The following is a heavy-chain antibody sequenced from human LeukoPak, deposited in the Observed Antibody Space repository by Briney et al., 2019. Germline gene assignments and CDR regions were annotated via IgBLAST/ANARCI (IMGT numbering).Heavy chain of an antibody. CDR3: AKDRARGGTTDFDY. D-gene: IGHD1-7*01. CDR1: GFTFSTYA. J-gene: IGHJ4*02. CDR2: ISGSADST. Sequence: PGGSLRLSCAASGFTFSTYAMSWVCQAPGKGLEWVSAISGSADSTYYADSVKGQFAISRDNSKNTLHLQMNSLRAEDTAVYFCAKDRARGGTTDFDYWGQGTLVTSPQ. V-gene: IGHV3-23*01.